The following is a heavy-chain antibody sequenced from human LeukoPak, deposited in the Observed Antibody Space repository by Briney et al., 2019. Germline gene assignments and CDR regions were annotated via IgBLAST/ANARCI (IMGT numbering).Heavy chain of an antibody. CDR1: GFTFSDYY. V-gene: IGHV3-11*01. J-gene: IGHJ4*02. D-gene: IGHD6-13*01. CDR3: AKPHDSGWWMFDY. CDR2: ISSSGSTI. Sequence: GGSLRLSCAASGFTFSDYYMSWIRQAPGKGLEWVSYISSSGSTIYYADSVKGRFTISRDNAKNSLYLQMNSLRAEDTAINYCAKPHDSGWWMFDYWGQGTLVTVSS.